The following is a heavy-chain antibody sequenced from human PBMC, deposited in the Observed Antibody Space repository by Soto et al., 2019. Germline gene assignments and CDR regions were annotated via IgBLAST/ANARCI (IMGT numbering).Heavy chain of an antibody. J-gene: IGHJ4*02. CDR3: ARDRTQQTIFDY. V-gene: IGHV4-39*02. Sequence: KASETLSLTCTVSGGSISSSSYYWGWIRQPPGKGLEWIGSIYYSGSTYYNPSLKSRVTISVDTSRSQFSLKLASVTAADTAVYYCARDRTQQTIFDYWGQGTLVTVSS. CDR2: IYYSGST. CDR1: GGSISSSSYY.